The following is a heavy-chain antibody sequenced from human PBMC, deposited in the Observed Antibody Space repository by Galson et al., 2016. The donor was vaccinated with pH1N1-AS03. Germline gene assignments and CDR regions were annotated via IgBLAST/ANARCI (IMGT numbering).Heavy chain of an antibody. D-gene: IGHD1-7*01. J-gene: IGHJ6*01. CDR2: IDWDDGT. CDR1: GFSLSTGGMR. CDR3: ARTLNYNTGLDD. Sequence: PALVKPTQTLTLTCTVSGFSLSTGGMRVSWIRQPPGKALEWLGRIDWDDGTFYSTSLKTRLTISKDTSKNQVVLTMTNMDHVDPCTYYCARTLNYNTGLDDRGPGATVTVSS. V-gene: IGHV2-70*04.